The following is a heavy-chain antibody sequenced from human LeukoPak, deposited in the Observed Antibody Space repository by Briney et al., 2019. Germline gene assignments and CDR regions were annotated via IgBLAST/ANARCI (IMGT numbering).Heavy chain of an antibody. CDR2: IKSKTDGGTT. V-gene: IGHV3-15*01. J-gene: IGHJ6*02. CDR1: GFTFSNAW. CDR3: TTAFPPYSSSWYEVYYYGMDV. Sequence: GGSLGLSCAASGFTFSNAWMSWVRQAPGKGLEWVGRIKSKTDGGTTDYAAPVKGRFTISRDDSKNTLYLQMNSLKTEDTAVYYCTTAFPPYSSSWYEVYYYGMDVWGQGTTVTVTS. D-gene: IGHD6-13*01.